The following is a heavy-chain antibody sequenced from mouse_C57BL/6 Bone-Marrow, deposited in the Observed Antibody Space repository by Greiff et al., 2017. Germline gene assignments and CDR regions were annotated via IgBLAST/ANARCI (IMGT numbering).Heavy chain of an antibody. CDR1: GYTFTSYW. CDR3: ARRLQLVARAMDY. J-gene: IGHJ4*01. V-gene: IGHV1-59*01. Sequence: VQLQQPGAELVRPGTSVKLSCKASGYTFTSYWMHWVKQRPGQGLEWIGVIDPSDSYTNYNQKFKGKATLTVDTSSSTAYMQLSSLTSEDSAVYYCARRLQLVARAMDYWGQGTSVTVSS. CDR2: IDPSDSYT. D-gene: IGHD3-1*01.